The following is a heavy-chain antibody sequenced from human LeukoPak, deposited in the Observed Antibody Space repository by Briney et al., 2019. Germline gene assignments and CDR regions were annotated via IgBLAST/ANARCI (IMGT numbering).Heavy chain of an antibody. J-gene: IGHJ4*02. D-gene: IGHD5-12*01. Sequence: GTSVKVSCKASGFTFTSSAMQWVRQARGQRLGWIGWIVVGSGNTNYAQKFQERVTIPRDMSTSTAYMELSSLRSEDTAVYYCAADSGVYSGYEFDYWGQGTLVTVSS. V-gene: IGHV1-58*02. CDR2: IVVGSGNT. CDR3: AADSGVYSGYEFDY. CDR1: GFTFTSSA.